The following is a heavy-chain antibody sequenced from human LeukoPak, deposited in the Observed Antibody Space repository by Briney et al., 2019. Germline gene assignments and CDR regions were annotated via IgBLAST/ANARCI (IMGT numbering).Heavy chain of an antibody. CDR1: GFTFSSYA. CDR3: AMYGDYDY. CDR2: ISYDGSNK. D-gene: IGHD4-17*01. J-gene: IGHJ4*02. Sequence: GRSLRLSCAASGFTFSSYAMHWVRQAPGKGLEWVAVISYDGSNKYYADSVRGRFTISRDNSKNTLYLQMNSLRPEDTAVYYCAMYGDYDYWGQGTLVTVSS. V-gene: IGHV3-30-3*01.